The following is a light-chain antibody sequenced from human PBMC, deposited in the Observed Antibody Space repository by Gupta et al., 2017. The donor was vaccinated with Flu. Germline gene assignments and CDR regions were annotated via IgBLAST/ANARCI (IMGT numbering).Light chain of an antibody. V-gene: IGLV2-14*01. CDR1: SSDAGGYNY. CDR2: EVS. CDR3: CAYTTNSLL. Sequence: SAPTPPAPVSRSPPQSITISCTGTSSDAGGYNYVSWYQHPPGKAPKLVIYEVSRRPSGISNRFSGSKSCNTASLTISGLQVEDEAHYYCCAYTTNSLLFGGGTKLTVL. J-gene: IGLJ2*01.